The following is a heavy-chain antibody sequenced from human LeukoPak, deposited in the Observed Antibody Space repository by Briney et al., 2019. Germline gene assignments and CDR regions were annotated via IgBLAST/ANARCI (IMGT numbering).Heavy chain of an antibody. V-gene: IGHV3-30*18. CDR2: ISYDGSNK. J-gene: IGHJ4*02. D-gene: IGHD2-8*02. CDR3: AKDPIWWNYFDY. Sequence: WGSLRLSCAASGFTFSRHGMHWVSQAPGKGLEWVAVISYDGSNKHYADSVKGRFTISRDNSKNTLYLQMNSLRAEDTAVYYCAKDPIWWNYFDYWGQGTLVTVSS. CDR1: GFTFSRHG.